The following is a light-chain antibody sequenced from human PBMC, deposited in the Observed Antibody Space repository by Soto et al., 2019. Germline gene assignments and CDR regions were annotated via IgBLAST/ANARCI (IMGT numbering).Light chain of an antibody. J-gene: IGKJ1*01. CDR3: HQYYSYSRT. CDR1: QSISTW. Sequence: DIQMTQSPSTLSASVGDRVTITCRASQSISTWLAWYQQKPGKAPNLLIYKASSLESGVPSRFSGSGSGTDFTLTISNLQPDDFATYYCHQYYSYSRTFCQGTKVEIK. CDR2: KAS. V-gene: IGKV1-5*03.